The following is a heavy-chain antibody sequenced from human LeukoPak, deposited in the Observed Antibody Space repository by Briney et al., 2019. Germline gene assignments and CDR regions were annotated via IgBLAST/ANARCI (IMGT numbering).Heavy chain of an antibody. CDR1: GASVSGSPYY. V-gene: IGHV4-39*07. D-gene: IGHD6-13*01. CDR3: ARDRIAAAGSFDY. Sequence: SETLSLTCTVSGASVSGSPYYWGWIRQPPGKGLEWIGSIYHSGSTYYNPSLKSRVTISVDTSKNQFSLKLSSVTAADTAVYYCARDRIAAAGSFDYWGQGTLVTVSS. J-gene: IGHJ4*02. CDR2: IYHSGST.